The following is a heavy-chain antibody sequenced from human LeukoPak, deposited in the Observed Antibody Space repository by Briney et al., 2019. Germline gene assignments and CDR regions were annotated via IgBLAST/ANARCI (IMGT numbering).Heavy chain of an antibody. V-gene: IGHV1-2*02. D-gene: IGHD6-13*01. J-gene: IGHJ6*02. Sequence: ASVKVSCKASGYTFTGYYLHWVQQAPGQGLEWMGWINPKSGGTNYARKFLGRVTMTGDTSISTVYMDLSRLRFDDTAVYYCARSRSWFRYGLDVWGRGATVTVSS. CDR3: ARSRSWFRYGLDV. CDR2: INPKSGGT. CDR1: GYTFTGYY.